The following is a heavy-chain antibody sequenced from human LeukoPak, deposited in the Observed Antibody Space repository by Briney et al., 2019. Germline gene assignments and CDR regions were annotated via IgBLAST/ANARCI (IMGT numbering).Heavy chain of an antibody. CDR2: ISGSGGST. Sequence: GGSLRLSCAASGFTFSSYAMNWVRQAPGKGLEWVSVISGSGGSTHYAASVKGRFTISRDNSKSTLYLQMNSLRAEDTAVYYCATTIGGYNYGPSFDYWGQGTLVTVSS. CDR3: ATTIGGYNYGPSFDY. V-gene: IGHV3-23*01. CDR1: GFTFSSYA. J-gene: IGHJ4*02. D-gene: IGHD5-18*01.